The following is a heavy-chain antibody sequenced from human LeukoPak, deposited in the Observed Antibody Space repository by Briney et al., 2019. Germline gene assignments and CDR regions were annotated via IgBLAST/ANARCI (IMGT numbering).Heavy chain of an antibody. D-gene: IGHD4-23*01. CDR3: ARDLRATVVTAGPEF. J-gene: IGHJ4*02. V-gene: IGHV3-21*01. Sequence: GGSLRLSCSASRFTFSSYTMNWVRQAPGKGLEWVSSISSSSSYIYYADSVKGRFTISRDNAKNSLYLQMNSLRAEDTAVYYCARDLRATVVTAGPEFWGQGTLVTVSS. CDR2: ISSSSSYI. CDR1: RFTFSSYT.